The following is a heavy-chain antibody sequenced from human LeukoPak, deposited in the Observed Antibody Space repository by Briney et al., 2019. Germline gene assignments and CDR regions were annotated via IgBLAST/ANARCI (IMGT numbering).Heavy chain of an antibody. D-gene: IGHD4-17*01. CDR3: ARDADGDYVMDY. V-gene: IGHV1-3*01. J-gene: IGHJ4*02. CDR2: INAGNGNT. CDR1: GYTFTSYA. Sequence: ASVKVSWKASGYTFTSYAMHWVRQAPEQRLEWMGWINAGNGNTKYSQKFQGRVTITRDTSASTAYMELSSLRSEDTAVYYCARDADGDYVMDYWGQGTLVTVSS.